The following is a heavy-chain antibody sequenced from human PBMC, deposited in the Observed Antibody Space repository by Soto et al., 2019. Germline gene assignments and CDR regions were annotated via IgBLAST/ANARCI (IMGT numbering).Heavy chain of an antibody. V-gene: IGHV3-30*18. CDR2: VSHDGRNT. J-gene: IGHJ4*02. CDR1: GFTFSDYA. Sequence: VQLVESGGGVVQPGRSLRLSCAASGFTFSDYAMHWVRQAPGKGLEWVAVVSHDGRNTHYADSVKGRFTISRDRSTNTVPLELTSLRAEDTAVYYCAKGGRQWLVTSDFNYWGQGALVTVSS. D-gene: IGHD6-19*01. CDR3: AKGGRQWLVTSDFNY.